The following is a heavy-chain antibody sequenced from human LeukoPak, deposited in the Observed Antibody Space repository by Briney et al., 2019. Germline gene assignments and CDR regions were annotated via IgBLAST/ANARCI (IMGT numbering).Heavy chain of an antibody. V-gene: IGHV3-30*02. J-gene: IGHJ5*01. Sequence: GGSLRLSCAASGFTYSDYGMHWVRQAPGRGLEWVAFILNDGTWEYYPDSVKGRLTISRDNFRNTLYLQMNSVRIEDTAIYYCVKGGSISHNWFDSWGQGTLVTVSS. CDR3: VKGGSISHNWFDS. CDR1: GFTYSDYG. CDR2: ILNDGTWE. D-gene: IGHD3-16*01.